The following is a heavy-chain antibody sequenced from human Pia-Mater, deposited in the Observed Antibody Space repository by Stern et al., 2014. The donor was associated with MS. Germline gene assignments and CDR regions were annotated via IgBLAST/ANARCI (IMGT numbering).Heavy chain of an antibody. CDR3: ARGKFDFSSGYSLMYYFDY. J-gene: IGHJ4*02. D-gene: IGHD3-3*01. CDR1: HGSINNYY. Sequence: QVQLQESGPGLVQPSETLSVICSVSHGSINNYYWHWIRQTPGKGLDYIGYIYYSGTTDYNPSLKRRVNMSLDTSKNQVSLSLTSVTAADTAVYYCARGKFDFSSGYSLMYYFDYWGQGTQVTVSS. V-gene: IGHV4-59*01. CDR2: IYYSGTT.